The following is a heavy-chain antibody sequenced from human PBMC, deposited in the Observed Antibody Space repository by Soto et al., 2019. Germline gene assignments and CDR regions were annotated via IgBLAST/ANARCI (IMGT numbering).Heavy chain of an antibody. CDR2: IFYSGPT. CDR3: AAHSGSTYGPLDY. Sequence: SETLSLTCTVSGDSITSGVHYWSWIRQLPGKDLEWIGYIFYSGPTYYNTSLKSRVAISVNTSKNQITLKLNTVTAADTAVYYCAAHSGSTYGPLDYWGQGTQVTVSS. D-gene: IGHD3-10*01. CDR1: GDSITSGVHY. J-gene: IGHJ4*02. V-gene: IGHV4-31*03.